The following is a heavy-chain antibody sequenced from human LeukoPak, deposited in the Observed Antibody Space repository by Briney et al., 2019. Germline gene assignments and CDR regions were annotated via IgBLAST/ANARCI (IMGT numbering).Heavy chain of an antibody. D-gene: IGHD3-9*01. J-gene: IGHJ6*02. CDR1: GGSISSSSYY. V-gene: IGHV4-39*01. CDR3: ARHALRYFDWGLGGPLDV. CDR2: IYYSGST. Sequence: PSETLSLTCTVSGGSISSSSYYWGWIRQPPGKGLEWIGRIYYSGSTYYNPSLKSRVTISVDTSKNQFSLKLSSVTAADTAVYYCARHALRYFDWGLGGPLDVWGQGTTVTVSS.